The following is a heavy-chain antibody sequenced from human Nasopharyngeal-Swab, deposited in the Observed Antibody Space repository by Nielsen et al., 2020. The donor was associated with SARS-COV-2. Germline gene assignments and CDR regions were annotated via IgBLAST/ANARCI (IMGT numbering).Heavy chain of an antibody. V-gene: IGHV3-30*19. CDR1: GFIFRTSA. Sequence: SCASSGFIFRTSAMHWLRQAPGKGLEWVAMTSYDGSITYYTDSAKGRFTIFRDNSRKTLSLQMNSLRIEDTAVYYCARDSENDGWFPYSWGQGTLVTVSS. CDR2: TSYDGSIT. J-gene: IGHJ4*02. D-gene: IGHD6-19*01. CDR3: ARDSENDGWFPYS.